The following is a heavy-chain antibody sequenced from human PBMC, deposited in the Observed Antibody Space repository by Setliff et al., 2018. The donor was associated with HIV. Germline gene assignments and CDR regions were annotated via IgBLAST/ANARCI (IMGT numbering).Heavy chain of an antibody. J-gene: IGHJ5*02. D-gene: IGHD3-10*01. Sequence: SEDLSLTCTVAGASITSHYWSWIRQPPGKGLEWIGYIYTSGSTDYHPSLKSRVTISEDTSQNQFSLKLSSVTAADTAVYYCARLHYYGSGRVWFDPWGQGTLVTVSS. V-gene: IGHV4-4*09. CDR3: ARLHYYGSGRVWFDP. CDR2: IYTSGST. CDR1: GASITSHY.